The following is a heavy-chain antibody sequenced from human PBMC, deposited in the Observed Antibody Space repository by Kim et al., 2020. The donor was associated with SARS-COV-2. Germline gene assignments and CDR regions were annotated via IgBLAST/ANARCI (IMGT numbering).Heavy chain of an antibody. CDR2: IYYSGST. CDR3: ARESVPSVVVVADAFDI. Sequence: SETLSLTCTVSGGSISSGGYYWSWIRQHPGKGLEWIGYIYYSGSTYYNPSLKSRVTISVDTSKNQFSLKLSSVTAADTAMYYCARESVPSVVVVADAFDIWGQGTMVTVSS. V-gene: IGHV4-31*03. D-gene: IGHD2-15*01. J-gene: IGHJ3*02. CDR1: GGSISSGGYY.